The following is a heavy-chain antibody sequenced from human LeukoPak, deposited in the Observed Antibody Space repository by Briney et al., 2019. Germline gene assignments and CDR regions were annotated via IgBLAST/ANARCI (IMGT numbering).Heavy chain of an antibody. V-gene: IGHV4-34*01. CDR1: GGSFSGYY. CDR3: ARDAHSSGWYASYFDY. Sequence: SETLSLTCAVYGGSFSGYYWSWIRQPPGKGLEWIGEINHSGSTNYNPSLKSRVTISVDTSKNQFSLKLSSVTAADTAVYYCARDAHSSGWYASYFDYWGQGTLVTVSS. CDR2: INHSGST. J-gene: IGHJ4*02. D-gene: IGHD6-19*01.